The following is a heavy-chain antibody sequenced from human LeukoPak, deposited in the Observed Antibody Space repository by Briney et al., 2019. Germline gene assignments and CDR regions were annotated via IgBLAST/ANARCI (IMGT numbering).Heavy chain of an antibody. CDR1: VYPFTIYY. D-gene: IGHD2-2*02. V-gene: IGHV1-2*02. Sequence: ATVKLSCKASVYPFTIYYMYCVPEAPGQGRVWMGWINPNSGDTSYAQRFQGRVTMTRDTSISTAYMELSGLASDDPAVHYCALNPSFCTRTSCYIDYWGQGTLVTVSS. CDR2: INPNSGDT. J-gene: IGHJ4*02. CDR3: ALNPSFCTRTSCYIDY.